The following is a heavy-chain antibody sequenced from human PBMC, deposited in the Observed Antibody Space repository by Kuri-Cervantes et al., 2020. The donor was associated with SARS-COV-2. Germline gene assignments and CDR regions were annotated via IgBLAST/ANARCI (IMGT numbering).Heavy chain of an antibody. CDR1: GFTFSSYW. J-gene: IGHJ4*01. CDR3: ARDILSFLGTHYFDY. D-gene: IGHD3-16*02. V-gene: IGHV3-7*01. Sequence: GGSLRLSCAASGFTFSSYWMSWVRQAPGKGLEWVANIKQDGSEKYYVDSVKGRFTISRDNAKSSLYLQMNSLRAEDTAVYYCARDILSFLGTHYFDYWGQEPWSPSPQ. CDR2: IKQDGSEK.